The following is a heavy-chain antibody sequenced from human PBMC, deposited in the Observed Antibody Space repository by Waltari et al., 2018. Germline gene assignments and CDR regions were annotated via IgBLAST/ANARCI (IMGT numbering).Heavy chain of an antibody. CDR3: ARDGSGSYWYYMDV. V-gene: IGHV1-2*02. D-gene: IGHD3-10*01. CDR1: GYNFNGHY. Sequence: QVQLVQSGAEVKNPGASVKVSCQASGYNFNGHYIHWVRQATGQGLEWLGWSHTTAGGTTYAQKFKSRVTMTRAASITTVYMELSSLRSDDTAVYYCARDGSGSYWYYMDVWGKGTTVTISS. J-gene: IGHJ6*03. CDR2: SHTTAGGT.